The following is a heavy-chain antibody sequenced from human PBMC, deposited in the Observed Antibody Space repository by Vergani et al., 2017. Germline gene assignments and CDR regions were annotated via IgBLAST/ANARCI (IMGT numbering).Heavy chain of an antibody. CDR1: GYTFTGYY. V-gene: IGHV1-2*02. Sequence: QVQLVQSGAEVKKPGASLKVSCKASGYTFTGYYMHWVRQAPGQGLEWMGWINPNSGGTNYAQKFQGRVTMTRDTSISTAYMELSRLRSDDTAVYYCANLGYCSSTSCYEAAFDIWGQGTMVTVSS. CDR2: INPNSGGT. J-gene: IGHJ3*02. D-gene: IGHD2-2*01. CDR3: ANLGYCSSTSCYEAAFDI.